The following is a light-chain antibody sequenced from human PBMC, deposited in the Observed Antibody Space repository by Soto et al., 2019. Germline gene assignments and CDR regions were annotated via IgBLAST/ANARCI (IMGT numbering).Light chain of an antibody. CDR1: QSVTSY. Sequence: IVLTQSPGTLSLSPGERATLSCRASQSVTSYLAWYQQKPGQAPRLLIYGASFRATDVPDRFTAGGSGTDFTLTISRLEPEDYAVYYCQQYGRARLTFGGGTKVDIK. CDR2: GAS. V-gene: IGKV3-20*01. J-gene: IGKJ4*01. CDR3: QQYGRARLT.